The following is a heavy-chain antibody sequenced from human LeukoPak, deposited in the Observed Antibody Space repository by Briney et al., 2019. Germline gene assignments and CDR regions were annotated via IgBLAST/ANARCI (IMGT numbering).Heavy chain of an antibody. Sequence: PGGSLRLSCAASGFTFDDYAMHWVRQAPGKGLEWVSLISWDGGSTYYADSVKGRFTISRDNSKNSLYLQMNSLRAEDTALYYCAKGIPGYCSGGSCYGMDVWGQGTTVTVSS. D-gene: IGHD2-15*01. J-gene: IGHJ6*02. CDR3: AKGIPGYCSGGSCYGMDV. V-gene: IGHV3-43D*03. CDR1: GFTFDDYA. CDR2: ISWDGGST.